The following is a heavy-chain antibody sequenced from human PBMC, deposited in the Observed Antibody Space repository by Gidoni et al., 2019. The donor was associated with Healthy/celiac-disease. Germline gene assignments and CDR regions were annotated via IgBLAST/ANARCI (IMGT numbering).Heavy chain of an antibody. CDR2: ISGSGGST. J-gene: IGHJ3*02. CDR1: GFTFNNYA. CDR3: AKGVELLSAFDI. D-gene: IGHD1-26*01. Sequence: EVQLVESGGGLVQPGGSLRLSCAASGFTFNNYAMSWVRQAPGKGLEWVSAISGSGGSTYYADSVKGRFTISRDNSKNTLYLQMNSLRAEDTAVYYCAKGVELLSAFDIWGQGTMVTVSS. V-gene: IGHV3-23*04.